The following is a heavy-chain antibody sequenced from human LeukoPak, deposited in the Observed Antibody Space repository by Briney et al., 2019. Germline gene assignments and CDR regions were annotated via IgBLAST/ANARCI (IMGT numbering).Heavy chain of an antibody. CDR3: ARDSYDSSGYLSYYYYYRDV. J-gene: IGHJ6*03. V-gene: IGHV3-21*01. CDR2: IRSSRSYI. Sequence: PGGSLRLACAVSGFTFISSSMNWVRQAPGKGLEWVSSIRSSRSYIYYADSVKGRCTISRDNAKNALYLQMNSLRAEDTAVYYCARDSYDSSGYLSYYYYYRDVWGKGTTVTVSS. CDR1: GFTFISSS. D-gene: IGHD3-22*01.